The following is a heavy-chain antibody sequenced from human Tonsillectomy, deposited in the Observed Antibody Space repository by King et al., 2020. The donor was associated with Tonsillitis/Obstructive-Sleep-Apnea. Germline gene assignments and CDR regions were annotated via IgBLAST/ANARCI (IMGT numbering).Heavy chain of an antibody. D-gene: IGHD1-26*01. CDR1: GFTFSSYG. J-gene: IGHJ4*02. CDR2: ISYDGSNK. CDR3: AKGWVGAPTCFDY. V-gene: IGHV3-30*18. Sequence: VQLVESGGDVVQPGKSLRLSCAASGFTFSSYGMHWVRQAPGKGLEWVAVISYDGSNKYYADSVKGRFTISIDNSKNTLYLQRTSLRAEDTAVYYCAKGWVGAPTCFDYWGQGTLVTVSS.